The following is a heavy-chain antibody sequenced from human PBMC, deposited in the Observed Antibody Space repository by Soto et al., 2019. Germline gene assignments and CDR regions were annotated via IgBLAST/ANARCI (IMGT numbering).Heavy chain of an antibody. CDR2: ISSSSSYI. V-gene: IGHV3-21*01. Sequence: KPGGSLRLSCAASGFTFSSYSMNWVRQAPGKGLEWVSSISSSSSYIYYADSVKGRFTISRDNAKNSLYLQMNSLRAEDTAVYYCAREGVGDYSSSWYPYYYYYYGMDVWGQGTTVTVSS. CDR3: AREGVGDYSSSWYPYYYYYYGMDV. J-gene: IGHJ6*02. CDR1: GFTFSSYS. D-gene: IGHD6-13*01.